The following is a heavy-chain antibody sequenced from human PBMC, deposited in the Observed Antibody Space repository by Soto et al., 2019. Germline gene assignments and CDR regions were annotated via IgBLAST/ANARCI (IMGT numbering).Heavy chain of an antibody. CDR2: ISWNSGSI. V-gene: IGHV3-9*01. Sequence: GGSLRLSCAASGFTFDDYAMHWVRQAPGKGLEWVSGISWNSGSIGYADSVKGRFTISRDNAKNSLYLQMNSLRAEDTALYYCAKVQKGSQRGAFDIWGQGTMVTVSS. D-gene: IGHD3-10*01. CDR3: AKVQKGSQRGAFDI. J-gene: IGHJ3*02. CDR1: GFTFDDYA.